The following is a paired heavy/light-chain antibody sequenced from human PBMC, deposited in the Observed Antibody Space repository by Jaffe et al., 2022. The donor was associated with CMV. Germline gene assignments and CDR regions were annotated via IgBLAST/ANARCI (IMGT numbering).Heavy chain of an antibody. D-gene: IGHD4-17*01. V-gene: IGHV1-46*01. CDR1: GYRLIDQF. CDR3: GRVGHDYVHFDN. J-gene: IGHJ4*02. CDR2: IDPSGGGT. Sequence: QGQLVQSGAEVKKPGASVKVSCKASGYRLIDQFMDWVRQAPGQGLEWMGRIDPSGGGTSYAQKFQGRFTVTRDTSTSTVYMELSSLRSEDTAVYYCGRVGHDYVHFDNWGQGTLVTVSS.
Light chain of an antibody. CDR2: ENN. Sequence: QSVLTQPPSVSAAPGQGVTISCSGSGSNIGQNYVSWYQHVPGTAPKLLIYENNKRPSGIADRISGSKSGTSGTLGITGLQAGDEADYYCGTWDSSLSAYVFGTGTKVTV. CDR3: GTWDSSLSAYV. CDR1: GSNIGQNY. J-gene: IGLJ1*01. V-gene: IGLV1-51*02.